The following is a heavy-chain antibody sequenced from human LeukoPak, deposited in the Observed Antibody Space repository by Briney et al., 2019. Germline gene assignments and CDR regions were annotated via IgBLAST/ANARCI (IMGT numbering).Heavy chain of an antibody. CDR3: ARDDYSNPPSP. CDR1: GFTFSSYA. J-gene: IGHJ3*01. V-gene: IGHV3-20*04. Sequence: GGSLRLSCAASGFTFSSYAMSWVRQAPGKGLEWVSGINWNGGSTGYADSVKGRFTISRDNAKNSLYLQMNSLRAEDTALYYCARDDYSNPPSPWGQGTMVTVSS. D-gene: IGHD4-11*01. CDR2: INWNGGST.